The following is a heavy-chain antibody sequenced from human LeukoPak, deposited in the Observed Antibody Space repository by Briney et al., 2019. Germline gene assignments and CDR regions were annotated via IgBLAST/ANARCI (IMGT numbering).Heavy chain of an antibody. Sequence: GSLRLSCAASGFTFNNYAMTWVRQAPGKGLECVANINQDGSDKYYVDSVKGRFTISRDNTKNSLYLQMNSLRAEDTAVYYCVGGDYWGQGTLVTVSS. CDR2: INQDGSDK. CDR1: GFTFNNYA. CDR3: VGGDY. V-gene: IGHV3-7*01. J-gene: IGHJ4*02.